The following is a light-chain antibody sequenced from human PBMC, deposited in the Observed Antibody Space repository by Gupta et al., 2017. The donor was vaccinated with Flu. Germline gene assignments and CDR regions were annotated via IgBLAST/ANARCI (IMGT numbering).Light chain of an antibody. V-gene: IGKV3-20*01. CDR3: QQSGSSPWT. Sequence: ERATPTCRASESMSVSFLAWYQQKPGQAPRLLIYGAARRATGIPDRFSGSGYWTDVTLTISRRVPEDVAVDYCQQSGSSPWTFGQGTKVEVK. J-gene: IGKJ1*01. CDR2: GAA. CDR1: ESMSVSF.